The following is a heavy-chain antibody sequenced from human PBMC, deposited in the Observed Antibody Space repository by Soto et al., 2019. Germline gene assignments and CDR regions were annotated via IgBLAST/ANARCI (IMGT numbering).Heavy chain of an antibody. CDR1: GFTFSSYG. J-gene: IGHJ4*02. V-gene: IGHV3-30*03. CDR2: ISYDGSNK. D-gene: IGHD3-3*01. Sequence: HPGGSLRLSCAASGFTFSSYGMHWVRQAPGKGLEWVAVISYDGSNKYYADSVKGRFTISRDNSKNTLYLQMNSLRAEDTAVYYCAIEYDFWSGPQAYFAFCGPGTLVTVSS. CDR3: AIEYDFWSGPQAYFAF.